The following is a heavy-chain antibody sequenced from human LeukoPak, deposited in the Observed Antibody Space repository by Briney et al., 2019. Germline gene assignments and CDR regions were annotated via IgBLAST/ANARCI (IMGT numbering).Heavy chain of an antibody. J-gene: IGHJ3*02. D-gene: IGHD3-22*01. V-gene: IGHV1-69*13. CDR2: IVPIFGTA. Sequence: SVKVSCKASGGTFSSYAISWVRQAPGQGREWMGGIVPIFGTANYAQKFQGRVTITADESTSTAYMELSSLRSEDTAVYYCARVRNYYNSFEAFDIWGQGTMVTVSS. CDR1: GGTFSSYA. CDR3: ARVRNYYNSFEAFDI.